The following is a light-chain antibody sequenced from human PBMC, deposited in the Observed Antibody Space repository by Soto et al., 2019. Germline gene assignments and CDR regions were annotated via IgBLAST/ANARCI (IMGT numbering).Light chain of an antibody. CDR3: LLSYSGALPVV. V-gene: IGLV7-46*01. CDR2: DTS. J-gene: IGLJ2*01. CDR1: TGAVTSGHY. Sequence: QAVVTQEPSLTVSPGGTVTLTCGSSTGAVTSGHYPYWFQQKPGQAPRTLIYDTSNKHSWTPARFSGSLLGGKAALTLSGAQPEDEAEYYCLLSYSGALPVVFGGGTKVTVL.